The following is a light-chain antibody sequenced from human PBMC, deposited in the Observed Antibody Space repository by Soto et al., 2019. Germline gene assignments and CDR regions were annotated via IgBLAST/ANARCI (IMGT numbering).Light chain of an antibody. CDR1: SSDVGTFNL. J-gene: IGLJ1*01. Sequence: QSALTQVASVSGSPGQSITISCTGTSSDVGTFNLVSWYQQHPGKAPRLMIYEVIKRPSGVSNRFSGSKSGNTASLTISGLQAEDEADYYCCSYAGSSVYVCGTGTKVTVL. V-gene: IGLV2-23*02. CDR3: CSYAGSSVYV. CDR2: EVI.